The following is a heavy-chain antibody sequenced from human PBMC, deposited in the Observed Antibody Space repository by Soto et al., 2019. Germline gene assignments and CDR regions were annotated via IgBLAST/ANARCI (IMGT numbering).Heavy chain of an antibody. J-gene: IGHJ4*02. V-gene: IGHV3-66*01. CDR3: ASGLRFLEWLG. Sequence: GGSLRLSCAASGFTVSSNYMSWVRQAPGKGLEWVSVIYSGGSTYYADSVKGRFTISRDNSKNTLYLQMNSLRAEDTAVYYCASGLRFLEWLGWGQGTLVTVSS. CDR2: IYSGGST. CDR1: GFTVSSNY. D-gene: IGHD3-3*01.